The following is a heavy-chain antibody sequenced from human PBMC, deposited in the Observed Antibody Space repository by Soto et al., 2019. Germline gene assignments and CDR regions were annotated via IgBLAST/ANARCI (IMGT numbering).Heavy chain of an antibody. D-gene: IGHD1-26*01. CDR2: ISWNSGSI. CDR3: AMDVWELLSY. CDR1: GFTFDDYA. V-gene: IGHV3-9*01. J-gene: IGHJ4*02. Sequence: ESGGGLVQPGRSPRLSCAASGFTFDDYAMHWVRQAPGKGLEWVSGISWNSGSIGYADSVKGRFTISRDNAKNSLYLQMNSLRAEDTALYYCAMDVWELLSYWGQGTLVTVSS.